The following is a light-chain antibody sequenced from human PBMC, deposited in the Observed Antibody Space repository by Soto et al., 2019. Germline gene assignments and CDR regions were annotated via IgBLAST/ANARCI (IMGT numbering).Light chain of an antibody. J-gene: IGKJ4*01. CDR3: QQYGRSPLT. CDR2: GAS. V-gene: IGKV3-20*01. Sequence: IVLTQSPGTLSLSPGERATLSCRASQSVSSYLAWYQQKPGQAPRLLIYGASSRDTGIPDRFGGSGSGTDFTLAISRLEPEDFAVYYCQQYGRSPLTFGGGTKVEIK. CDR1: QSVSSY.